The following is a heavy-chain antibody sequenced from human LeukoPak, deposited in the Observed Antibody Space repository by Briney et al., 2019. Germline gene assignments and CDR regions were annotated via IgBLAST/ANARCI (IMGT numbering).Heavy chain of an antibody. CDR1: GGSISSYY. V-gene: IGHV4-59*08. CDR3: ARSKDLTTVTTDY. Sequence: SETLFLTCTVSGGSISSYYWSWIRQPPGKRLEWIGYVYYTGRTNYNPSLRGRVTISVDTSKNQFSLKLSSVTAADTAMYYCARSKDLTTVTTDYWGQGTLVTVSS. CDR2: VYYTGRT. J-gene: IGHJ4*02. D-gene: IGHD4-17*01.